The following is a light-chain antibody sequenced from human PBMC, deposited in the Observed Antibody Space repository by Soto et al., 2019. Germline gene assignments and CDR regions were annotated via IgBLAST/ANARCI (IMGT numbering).Light chain of an antibody. CDR2: AAS. CDR3: QQTYSAPPT. CDR1: QIISTY. V-gene: IGKV1-39*01. J-gene: IGKJ1*01. Sequence: DIPMTQSPSSLSASVGDRVTITCRASQIISTYLNWYQQRAGLAPRLLIYAASSLQSGVPPRFSGSGSGTDFTLTISSLQPEDFATYFCQQTYSAPPTFGQGTKVEIK.